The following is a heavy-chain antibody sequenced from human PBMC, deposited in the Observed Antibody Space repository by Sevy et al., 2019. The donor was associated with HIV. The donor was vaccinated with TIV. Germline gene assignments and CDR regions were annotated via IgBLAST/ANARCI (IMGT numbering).Heavy chain of an antibody. D-gene: IGHD6-13*01. Sequence: GGSLRLSCTASGFTFGDYCMSWVRQAPGKGLEWVAFLKSDVYGGTVDHAASVRGRFVISKDNSKTIAYLQMNDLKTEDTGVYYCTRWKAAQSIFDYWGQGALVTVSS. V-gene: IGHV3-49*04. CDR1: GFTFGDYC. CDR3: TRWKAAQSIFDY. J-gene: IGHJ4*02. CDR2: LKSDVYGGTV.